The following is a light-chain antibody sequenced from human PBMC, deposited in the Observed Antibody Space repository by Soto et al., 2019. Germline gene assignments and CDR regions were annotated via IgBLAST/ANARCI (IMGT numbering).Light chain of an antibody. CDR1: QSVSSN. V-gene: IGKV3-15*01. J-gene: IGKJ1*01. CDR2: GAS. Sequence: EMVMTQSPATLAVSPGASATLSCRASQSVSSNLAWYQQKPGQAPRLLIYGASTRATGIPARFSGSGSGTEFTLTISSLQSEDFAVYYCQQYNNWPTTFGQGTKV. CDR3: QQYNNWPTT.